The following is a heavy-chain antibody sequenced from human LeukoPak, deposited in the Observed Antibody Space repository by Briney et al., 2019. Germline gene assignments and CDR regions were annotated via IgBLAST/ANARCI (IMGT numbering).Heavy chain of an antibody. Sequence: PSETPSLTCTVSGASIHGYYWSWIRQPAGKGLEWIGRIYTSGRINYNPSLKSRVALSLDTSKNQFSLELSSVTAADTAVYYCASSMVAGYLDYWGQGTLVTVSS. J-gene: IGHJ4*02. D-gene: IGHD6-19*01. V-gene: IGHV4-4*07. CDR3: ASSMVAGYLDY. CDR1: GASIHGYY. CDR2: IYTSGRI.